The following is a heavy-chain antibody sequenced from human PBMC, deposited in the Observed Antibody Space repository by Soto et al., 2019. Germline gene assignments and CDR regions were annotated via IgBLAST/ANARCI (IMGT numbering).Heavy chain of an antibody. CDR2: IYSGGST. CDR3: ARDYGDYGY. D-gene: IGHD4-17*01. Sequence: GGSLRLSCAASGFTLSRNAMHWVRQAPGQGLEWVSVIYSGGSTYYADSVKGRFTISRHNSKNTLYLQMNSLRAEDTAVYYCARDYGDYGYWGQGTLVTVSS. J-gene: IGHJ4*02. V-gene: IGHV3-53*04. CDR1: GFTLSRNA.